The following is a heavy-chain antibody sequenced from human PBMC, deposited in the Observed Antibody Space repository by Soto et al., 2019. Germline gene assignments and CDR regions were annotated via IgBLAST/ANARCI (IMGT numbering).Heavy chain of an antibody. D-gene: IGHD2-2*01. CDR1: GYSFTSYW. CDR3: ARLPPAARAYYYYGMDV. CDR2: IYPGDSDT. Sequence: PGESLKISCKGSGYSFTSYWIGWVRQMPGKGLEWMGIIYPGDSDTGYSPSFQGQVTISADKSISTAYLQWSSLKASDTAMYYCARLPPAARAYYYYGMDVWGQGTTVTVSS. V-gene: IGHV5-51*01. J-gene: IGHJ6*02.